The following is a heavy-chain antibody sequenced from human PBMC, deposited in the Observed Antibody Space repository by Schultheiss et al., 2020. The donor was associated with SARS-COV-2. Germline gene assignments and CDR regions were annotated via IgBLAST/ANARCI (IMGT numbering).Heavy chain of an antibody. Sequence: GGSLRLSCAASGFTFSTYTMNWVRQAPGKGLEWVAVIWYDGSNKYYADSVKGRFTISRDNSKNTLYLQMNSLRAEDTAVYYCAREAAMIVVVHYRGGDWFDPWGQGTLVTVSS. CDR3: AREAAMIVVVHYRGGDWFDP. V-gene: IGHV3-33*08. CDR1: GFTFSTYT. D-gene: IGHD3-22*01. CDR2: IWYDGSNK. J-gene: IGHJ5*02.